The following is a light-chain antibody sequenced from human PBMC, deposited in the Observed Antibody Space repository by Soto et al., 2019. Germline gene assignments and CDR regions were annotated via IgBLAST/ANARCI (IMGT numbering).Light chain of an antibody. Sequence: DIVITQSLLSLPVTPGEPASISCRSSQSLLHSNGYNYLDWYLQKPGQSPQLLIYLGSNRASGVPDRFSGSGSGTDFTLKISRVEAEDVGVYYCMQALQTPPTWTLGQGTKVDIK. CDR2: LGS. CDR1: QSLLHSNGYNY. J-gene: IGKJ1*01. CDR3: MQALQTPPTWT. V-gene: IGKV2-28*01.